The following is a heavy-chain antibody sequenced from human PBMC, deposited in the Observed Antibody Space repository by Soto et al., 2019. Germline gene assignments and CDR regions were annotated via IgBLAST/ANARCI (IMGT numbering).Heavy chain of an antibody. J-gene: IGHJ4*02. CDR2: IYYSGST. CDR1: GGSISSSSYY. D-gene: IGHD3-3*01. Sequence: TLSLTCTVSGGSISSSSYYWGWIRQPPGKGLEWIGSIYYSGSTYYNPSLKSRVTISVDTSKNQFSLKLSSVTAADTAVYYCASISSGYYVDFDYWGQGTLVTVSS. CDR3: ASISSGYYVDFDY. V-gene: IGHV4-39*01.